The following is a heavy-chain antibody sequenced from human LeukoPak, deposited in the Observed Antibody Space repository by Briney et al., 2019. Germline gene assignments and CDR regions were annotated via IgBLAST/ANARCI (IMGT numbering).Heavy chain of an antibody. D-gene: IGHD6-13*01. Sequence: SETLSLTCTVSGGSISSYYWSWIRQPAGKGLEWIGRIYTRGSTNYNPSLKSRVTMSVDTSKNQFSLKLSSVTAADTAVYYCARSDIIYYFPRAAVPNWYFDLWGRGTLVTVSS. J-gene: IGHJ2*01. CDR1: GGSISSYY. CDR2: IYTRGST. CDR3: ARSDIIYYFPRAAVPNWYFDL. V-gene: IGHV4-4*07.